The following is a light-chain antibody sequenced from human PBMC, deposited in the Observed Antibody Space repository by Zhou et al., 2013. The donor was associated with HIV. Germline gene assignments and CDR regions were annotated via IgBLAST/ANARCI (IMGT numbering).Light chain of an antibody. J-gene: IGKJ2*01. CDR3: QQSYSSPPYT. CDR1: QSISYS. CDR2: AAS. Sequence: DIQMTQSPSSLSASVGDRVTISCRASQSISYSLNWYQQRPGRAPKLLIHAASGLQSFTLSISSLQPEDFATYYCQQSYSSPPYTFGQGTKLEIK. V-gene: IGKV1-39*01.